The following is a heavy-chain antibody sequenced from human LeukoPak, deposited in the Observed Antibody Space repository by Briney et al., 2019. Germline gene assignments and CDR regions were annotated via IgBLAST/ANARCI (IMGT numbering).Heavy chain of an antibody. CDR1: GFTFSSYW. Sequence: SGGSLRLSCAASGFTFSSYWMHWVRQAPGKGLVWVSRINSDGGSTSYADSVKGRFTISRDNAKNTLYLQMNSLRAEDTAVYYCARGKAAVTRKRYYYYGMDVWGQGTTVTVSS. D-gene: IGHD4-17*01. J-gene: IGHJ6*02. V-gene: IGHV3-74*01. CDR2: INSDGGST. CDR3: ARGKAAVTRKRYYYYGMDV.